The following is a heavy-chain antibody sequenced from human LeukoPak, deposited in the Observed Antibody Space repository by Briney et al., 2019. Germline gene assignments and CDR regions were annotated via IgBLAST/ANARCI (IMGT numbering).Heavy chain of an antibody. CDR2: TYSRSKWFN. V-gene: IGHV6-1*01. Sequence: SQTLSLTCAISGDRVSSKSASWNWIRQSPSRGLEWLGRTYSRSKWFNDYAVSVKSRITINPDTSKNQFSLHLSFVTPDDTAVYYCARGTGSLDYWGQGTLVTVSS. CDR1: GDRVSSKSAS. CDR3: ARGTGSLDY. J-gene: IGHJ4*02. D-gene: IGHD1-26*01.